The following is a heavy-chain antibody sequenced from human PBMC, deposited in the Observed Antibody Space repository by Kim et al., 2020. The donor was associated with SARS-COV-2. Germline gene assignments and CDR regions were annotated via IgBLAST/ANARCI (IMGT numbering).Heavy chain of an antibody. CDR2: ITTDTGSA. D-gene: IGHD3-22*01. J-gene: IGHJ5*02. Sequence: ASVKVSCKACGYTFTKYAINWVRQAPGQGLEWMGWITTDTGSAKYAQDFTGRFVFSLDTSAGTTYLQITSLQAEDTAVYYCARDAGDSGGLGWFDPWGQG. CDR3: ARDAGDSGGLGWFDP. V-gene: IGHV7-4-1*02. CDR1: GYTFTKYA.